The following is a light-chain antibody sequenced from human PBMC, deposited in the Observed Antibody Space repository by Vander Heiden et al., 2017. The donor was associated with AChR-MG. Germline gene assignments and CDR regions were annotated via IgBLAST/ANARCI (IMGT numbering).Light chain of an antibody. CDR2: DAS. J-gene: IGKJ5*01. CDR1: QSVSSY. CDR3: QQRSNWPIT. Sequence: IVLTQSPATLSLSPGERATLSCRASQSVSSYLAWYQQKPGQAPRLLIYDASNRAAGIPARFSGSGSRTDFTLTISSLEPEYFAVYYCQQRSNWPITFGQGTRLEIK. V-gene: IGKV3-11*01.